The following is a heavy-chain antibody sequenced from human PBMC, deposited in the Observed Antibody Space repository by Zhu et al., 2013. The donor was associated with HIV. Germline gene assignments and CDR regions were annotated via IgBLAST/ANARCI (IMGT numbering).Heavy chain of an antibody. Sequence: QVQLQESGPGLVKPSETLSLTCTVSGGSVSSGSYYWSWIRQPPGKGLEWIGYIYYSGSTNYNPSLKSRVTISVDTSKNQFSLKLSSVTAADTAVFYCARGPIDSGNYEGTFDYWGQGTLVTVSS. CDR3: ARGPIDSGNYEGTFDY. CDR1: GGSVSSGSYY. CDR2: IYYSGST. D-gene: IGHD1-26*01. J-gene: IGHJ4*02. V-gene: IGHV4-61*01.